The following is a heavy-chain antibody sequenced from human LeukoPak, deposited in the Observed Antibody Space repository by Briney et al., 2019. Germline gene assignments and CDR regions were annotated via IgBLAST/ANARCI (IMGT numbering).Heavy chain of an antibody. Sequence: GASVKVSCKASGYTFTSYGISWVRQAPGQGLEWMGSISAYNGNTNYAQKLQGRVTMTTDTSTSTAYMELRSLRSDDTAVYYCARVGDYVWGSYPRMDVWGQGTTVTVSS. CDR1: GYTFTSYG. CDR2: ISAYNGNT. D-gene: IGHD3-16*01. CDR3: ARVGDYVWGSYPRMDV. V-gene: IGHV1-18*01. J-gene: IGHJ6*02.